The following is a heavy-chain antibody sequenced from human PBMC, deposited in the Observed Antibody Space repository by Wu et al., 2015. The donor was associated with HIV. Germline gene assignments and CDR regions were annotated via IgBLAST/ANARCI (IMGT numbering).Heavy chain of an antibody. D-gene: IGHD6-19*01. CDR2: IIPVFGTA. CDR1: GGTFGNYA. J-gene: IGHJ5*02. Sequence: QVQLVQSGAEVKKSGSSVKVSCKASGGTFGNYAITWVRQAPGQGLEWMGGIIPVFGTANYAQKFQGRLTITADESTGTAYMELSRLRSEDRAVYYCAREAVPGRWFDPWGQGTPVTVSS. V-gene: IGHV1-69*12. CDR3: AREAVPGRWFDP.